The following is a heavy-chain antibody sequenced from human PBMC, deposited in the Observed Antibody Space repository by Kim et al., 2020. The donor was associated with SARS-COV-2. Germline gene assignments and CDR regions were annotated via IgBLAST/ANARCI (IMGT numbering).Heavy chain of an antibody. D-gene: IGHD1-26*01. J-gene: IGHJ4*02. CDR3: ARVGATSDFDY. V-gene: IGHV3-53*05. CDR2: T. Sequence: THDTDSVGGRFTISRDSSKNTLYLQMNSLRPDDTAVYYCARVGATSDFDYWGQGTLVTVSS.